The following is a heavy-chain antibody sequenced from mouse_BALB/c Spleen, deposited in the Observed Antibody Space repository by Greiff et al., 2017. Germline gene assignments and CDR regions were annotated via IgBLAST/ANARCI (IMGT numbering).Heavy chain of an antibody. CDR2: ISSGGSYT. V-gene: IGHV5-6*02. CDR3: ARPYRYDDAMDY. D-gene: IGHD2-14*01. CDR1: GFTFSSYG. Sequence: DVKLVESGGDLVKPGGSLKLSCAASGFTFSSYGMSWVRQTPDKRLEWVATISSGGSYTYYPDSVKGRFTISRDNAKNTLYLQMSSLKSEDTAMYYCARPYRYDDAMDYWGQGTSVTVSS. J-gene: IGHJ4*01.